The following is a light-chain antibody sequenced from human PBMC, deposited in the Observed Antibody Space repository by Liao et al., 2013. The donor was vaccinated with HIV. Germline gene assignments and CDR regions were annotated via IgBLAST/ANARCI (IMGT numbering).Light chain of an antibody. Sequence: SQELTQPPSVSVSPGQTASITCSGRTLGDKYVCWYQQRPGQSPVLVMYQNTKRPSGIPERFSGSNSGNTATLTISGTQALDEADYYCHTWDTNSWVFGGGTKLMVL. J-gene: IGLJ3*02. CDR1: TLGDKY. CDR3: HTWDTNSWV. CDR2: QNT. V-gene: IGLV3-1*01.